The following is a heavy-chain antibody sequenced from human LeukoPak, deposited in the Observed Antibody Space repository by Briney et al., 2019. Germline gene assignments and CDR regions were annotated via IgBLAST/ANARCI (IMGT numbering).Heavy chain of an antibody. CDR1: GFTFSSYE. Sequence: GGSLRLSCAASGFTFSSYEMNWVRQAPGKGLEWVSYISSSGSTIYYADSVKGRFTISRDNAKNSLYLQMNSLRAEDTALYYCAKMALPYTAVAGTGLDYWGQGALVTVSS. CDR2: ISSSGSTI. CDR3: AKMALPYTAVAGTGLDY. D-gene: IGHD6-19*01. V-gene: IGHV3-48*03. J-gene: IGHJ4*02.